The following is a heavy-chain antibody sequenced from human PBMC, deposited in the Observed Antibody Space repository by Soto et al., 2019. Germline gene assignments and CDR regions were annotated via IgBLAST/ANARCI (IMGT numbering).Heavy chain of an antibody. CDR1: GYTFTGYY. CDR3: ARDRDSRGWSAIDY. Sequence: ASVKVSCKASGYTFTGYYMHCLRQAPGQGLEWMGWINPISGGTNFARKFQGRVTMTRDTSISTAYMELSRLRSDDSATYYCARDRDSRGWSAIDYWGQGTLVTVSS. CDR2: INPISGGT. V-gene: IGHV1-2*02. J-gene: IGHJ4*02. D-gene: IGHD6-19*01.